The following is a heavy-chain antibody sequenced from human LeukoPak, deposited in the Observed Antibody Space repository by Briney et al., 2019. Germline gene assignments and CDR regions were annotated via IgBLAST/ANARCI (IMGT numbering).Heavy chain of an antibody. V-gene: IGHV3-23*01. J-gene: IGHJ3*02. CDR1: GFTFSSYW. CDR2: ISGSGQSI. D-gene: IGHD2/OR15-2a*01. Sequence: GGSLRLSCAASGFTFSSYWMSWVRQAPGKGLEWVSVISGSGQSIHYADSVKGRFTISRDNSKNTVYLQMNSLRAEDTALYYCAKDAGSYFATDPFDIWGPGTLVTVSS. CDR3: AKDAGSYFATDPFDI.